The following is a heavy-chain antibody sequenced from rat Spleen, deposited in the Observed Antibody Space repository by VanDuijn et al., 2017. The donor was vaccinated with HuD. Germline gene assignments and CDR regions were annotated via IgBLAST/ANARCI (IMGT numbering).Heavy chain of an antibody. CDR1: GFSLTSNG. CDR2: IWTGGNT. Sequence: QVQLKESGPSLVQPSQTLSLTCTVSGFSLTSNGVSWVRQPPGKGLEWMGVIWTGGNTDYNTIVKSRMSNSREPSKNQVFLKMNSLKTYETGTYYCTREAGYGFHSDYWGRGVMVTVSS. D-gene: IGHD1-7*01. J-gene: IGHJ2*01. V-gene: IGHV2-4*01. CDR3: TREAGYGFHSDY.